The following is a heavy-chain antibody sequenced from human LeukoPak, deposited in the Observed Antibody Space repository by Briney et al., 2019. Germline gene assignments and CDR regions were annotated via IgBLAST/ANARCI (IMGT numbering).Heavy chain of an antibody. CDR1: GFTFGDYA. CDR2: IRSKAYGGTT. J-gene: IGHJ4*02. D-gene: IGHD4-17*01. Sequence: GGSLRLSCTASGFTFGDYAMSWFRQAPGKGLEWVGFIRSKAYGGTTEYAASVKGRFTISRDDSKSIAYLQMNSLKTEDAAVYYCTRSTVTPSNFDYWGQGTLVTVSS. CDR3: TRSTVTPSNFDY. V-gene: IGHV3-49*03.